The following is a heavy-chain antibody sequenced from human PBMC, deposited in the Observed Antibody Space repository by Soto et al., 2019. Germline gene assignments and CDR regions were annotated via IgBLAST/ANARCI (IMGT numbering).Heavy chain of an antibody. CDR2: ISYDGTNK. CDR3: ARDPKTSGSQHWAFNYFDS. V-gene: IGHV3-30-3*01. J-gene: IGHJ4*02. CDR1: GFSFSISP. D-gene: IGHD2-15*01. Sequence: QVQLVESGGGVVQPGRSLRLSCAASGFSFSISPMHWVRQAPGKGPEWVALISYDGTNKFYADSVKGRFTISRDNSKSPLYLQVDSLRPEDAAVYYCARDPKTSGSQHWAFNYFDSWGQGTLVTVSS.